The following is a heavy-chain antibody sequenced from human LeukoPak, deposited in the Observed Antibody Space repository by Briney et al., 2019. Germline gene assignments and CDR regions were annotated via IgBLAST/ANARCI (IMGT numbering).Heavy chain of an antibody. J-gene: IGHJ3*02. CDR1: GFTFSDYY. Sequence: GGSLRLSCAASGFTFSDYYMSWIRQAPGKGLEWVSYISSSGSTMYYADSVKGRFTISRDNAKNSLYLQMNSLRAEDTAVYYCARGYCSGGSCYPTFAFDIWGQGTMVTVSS. V-gene: IGHV3-11*04. CDR3: ARGYCSGGSCYPTFAFDI. CDR2: ISSSGSTM. D-gene: IGHD2-15*01.